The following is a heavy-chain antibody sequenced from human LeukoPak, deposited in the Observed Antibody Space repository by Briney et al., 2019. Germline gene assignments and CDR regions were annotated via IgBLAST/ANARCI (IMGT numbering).Heavy chain of an antibody. Sequence: ASVKVSCKASGYTFTTYGISWVRQAPGQGLEWMGWISAYNGNTNYAQKLQGRVTMTTDTSTSTAYMELRSLRSDDTAVYYCARDCGSGSYLHFDYWGQGTLVTVSS. CDR3: ARDCGSGSYLHFDY. V-gene: IGHV1-18*01. CDR2: ISAYNGNT. J-gene: IGHJ4*02. CDR1: GYTFTTYG. D-gene: IGHD1-26*01.